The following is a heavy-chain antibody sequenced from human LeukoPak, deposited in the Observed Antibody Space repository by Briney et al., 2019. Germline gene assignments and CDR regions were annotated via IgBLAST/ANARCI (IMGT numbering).Heavy chain of an antibody. J-gene: IGHJ4*02. CDR2: IDYSGST. CDR3: ARGPYDYVWGSYRLFDY. D-gene: IGHD3-16*02. V-gene: IGHV4-30-4*08. CDR1: GGSISSGDYY. Sequence: PSETLSLTCTVSGGSISSGDYYWSWIRQPPGKGLEWIGYIDYSGSTYYNPSLKSRVTISVDTSKNQFSLKLSSVTAADTAVYYCARGPYDYVWGSYRLFDYWGQGTLVTVSS.